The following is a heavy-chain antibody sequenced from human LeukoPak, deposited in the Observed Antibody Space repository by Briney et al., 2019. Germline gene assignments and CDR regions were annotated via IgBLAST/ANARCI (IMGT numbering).Heavy chain of an antibody. CDR3: AKVESYNAYDY. D-gene: IGHD5-24*01. Sequence: GGSLRLSCAASGFIVSRNYMGWVRQAPGKGLVWVSRIHNDGTGPIYADSVKGRFTISRDNAKNTLYLQMDSLRAEDTAVYYCAKVESYNAYDYWGQGTLVTVSS. V-gene: IGHV3-74*01. J-gene: IGHJ4*02. CDR1: GFIVSRNY. CDR2: IHNDGTGP.